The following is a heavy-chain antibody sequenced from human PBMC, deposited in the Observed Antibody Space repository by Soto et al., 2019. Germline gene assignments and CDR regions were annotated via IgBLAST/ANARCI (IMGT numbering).Heavy chain of an antibody. CDR3: ARGQYKSCWYYSH. CDR1: DGSLSGYF. J-gene: IGHJ4*02. Sequence: QVQLQQWGAGLLKPSETLSLTCAVYDGSLSGYFWSWIRQPPGKGLEWIGEINHSGSTNYNPSLKIRVTISVDWSKIQFSLKLSSVTAADTAVYYCARGQYKSCWYYSHWGQGTLVTVSS. CDR2: INHSGST. D-gene: IGHD6-19*01. V-gene: IGHV4-34*01.